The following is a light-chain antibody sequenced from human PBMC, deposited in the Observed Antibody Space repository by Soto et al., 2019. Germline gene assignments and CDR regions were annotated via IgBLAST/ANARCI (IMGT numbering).Light chain of an antibody. Sequence: EIVLTQSPGTLSLSPGERATLSCGASQSVRSTNLAWYQQKPGQAPRLLIHDASSRATGIPDRFSGNGSGTDFTLTISRLEPEDFALYYCQQYGSAPRTFGPGTKVEMK. V-gene: IGKV3-20*01. J-gene: IGKJ1*01. CDR1: QSVRSTN. CDR2: DAS. CDR3: QQYGSAPRT.